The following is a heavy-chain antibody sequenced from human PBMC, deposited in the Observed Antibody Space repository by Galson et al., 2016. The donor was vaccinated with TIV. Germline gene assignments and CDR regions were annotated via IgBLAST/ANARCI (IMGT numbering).Heavy chain of an antibody. J-gene: IGHJ6*02. CDR3: AREGYCSGGTCYSAYYGMDV. CDR2: ITSSGNHI. CDR1: GFTFSSYR. D-gene: IGHD2-15*01. Sequence: SLRLSCAASGFTFSSYRMNWVRQAPGKGLEWVSSITSSGNHIYYADSLKGRLTISTDNARNSLYLQMNSLRAKDTAVYYCAREGYCSGGTCYSAYYGMDVWGQGTTVTVSS. V-gene: IGHV3-21*01.